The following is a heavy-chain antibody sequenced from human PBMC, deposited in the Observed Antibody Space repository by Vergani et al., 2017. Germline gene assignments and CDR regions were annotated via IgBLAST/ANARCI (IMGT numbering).Heavy chain of an antibody. V-gene: IGHV4-39*01. CDR1: GDSVISTDYH. CDR2: IYNSGNG. CDR3: ASGKYYSDSTSHFRGRYFDV. J-gene: IGHJ2*01. D-gene: IGHD3-16*01. Sequence: QVQLQESGPGLVKPSETLSLTCTVSGDSVISTDYHWGWIRQPPGKGLEWIGSIYNSGNGDSSSSLKRRVTISADTSKNQFSLRLTSVTAADTAVYYCASGKYYSDSTSHFRGRYFDVWGRGTLVTVPS.